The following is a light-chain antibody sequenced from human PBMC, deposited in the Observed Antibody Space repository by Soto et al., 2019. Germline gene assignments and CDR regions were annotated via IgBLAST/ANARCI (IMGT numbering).Light chain of an antibody. J-gene: IGLJ1*01. CDR2: DVI. V-gene: IGLV2-8*01. Sequence: QSVLTQPPSASGSPGQTVAISCTGTSSDVGAYNYVSWYQQHPGKAPKLMIYDVIERPSGVPARFSGSKSGNTASLTVSGLQPEDEADYYCCSYTTSSTYVFGTGTKLTLL. CDR3: CSYTTSSTYV. CDR1: SSDVGAYNY.